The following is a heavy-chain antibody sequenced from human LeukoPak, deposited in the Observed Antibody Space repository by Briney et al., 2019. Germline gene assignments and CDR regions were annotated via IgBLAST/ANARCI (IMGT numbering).Heavy chain of an antibody. Sequence: GESLKISCKISGYSFTSYWIGWVRQMPGKGLEWMGIIYPGDSGTRYSPSFQGQVTISADKSISTAYLQWSSLKASDTAIYYCARSQRYDFQVVEGFDFWGQGTLVTVSS. V-gene: IGHV5-51*01. CDR2: IYPGDSGT. CDR1: GYSFTSYW. CDR3: ARSQRYDFQVVEGFDF. D-gene: IGHD3-3*01. J-gene: IGHJ4*02.